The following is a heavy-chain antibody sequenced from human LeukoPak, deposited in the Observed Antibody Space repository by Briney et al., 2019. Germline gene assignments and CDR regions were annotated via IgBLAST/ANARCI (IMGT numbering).Heavy chain of an antibody. CDR2: FYDTRSP. J-gene: IGHJ4*02. CDR1: GGSIRLYY. CDR3: ARGRGPLTY. D-gene: IGHD3-10*01. Sequence: SETLSLTCTVSGGSIRLYYWIWIREPPGKGLEWIGYFYDTRSPKYNPSLERRVTISVDMSRNQFSLNLTSVTAADTAVYYCARGRGPLTYWGQGTLATVSS. V-gene: IGHV4-59*01.